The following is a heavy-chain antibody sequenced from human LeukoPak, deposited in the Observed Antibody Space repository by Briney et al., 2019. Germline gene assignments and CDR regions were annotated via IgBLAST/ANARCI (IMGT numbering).Heavy chain of an antibody. CDR1: GFTFSSYG. V-gene: IGHV3-30*18. CDR2: ISYDGSNK. D-gene: IGHD3-22*01. CDR3: AKDSNYDSIPGAFDI. Sequence: PGRSLRLSCAASGFTFSSYGMHWVRQAPGKGLEWVAVISYDGSNKYYADSVKGRFTISRDNSKNTLYLQMNSLRAEDTAVYYCAKDSNYDSIPGAFDIWGQGTMVTVSS. J-gene: IGHJ3*02.